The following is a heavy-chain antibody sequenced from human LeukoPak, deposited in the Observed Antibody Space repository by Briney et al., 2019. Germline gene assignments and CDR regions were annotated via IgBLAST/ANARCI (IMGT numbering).Heavy chain of an antibody. D-gene: IGHD2-15*01. CDR2: ISSSSSYI. CDR3: ARDFGSGSSYCDY. V-gene: IGHV3-21*01. CDR1: GFTFSSYS. Sequence: GGSLRLYCAASGFTFSSYSMNWVRQAPGKGLEWVSSISSSSSYIYYADSVKGRFTISRDNAKNSLYLQMNSLRAEDTAVYYCARDFGSGSSYCDYWGQGTLVTVSS. J-gene: IGHJ4*02.